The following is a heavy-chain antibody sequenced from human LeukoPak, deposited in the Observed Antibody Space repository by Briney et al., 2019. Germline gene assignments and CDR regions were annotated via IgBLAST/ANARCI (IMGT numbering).Heavy chain of an antibody. CDR1: GGSVSSGSYY. J-gene: IGHJ4*02. D-gene: IGHD2-21*02. V-gene: IGHV4-61*01. CDR3: ATSQCGSDCYLAGDY. CDR2: IYYSGST. Sequence: SETLSLTCSVSGGSVSSGSYYWSWIRQPPGKGLEWIGYIYYSGSTNYNPSLKSRVTISVDTSKNQFSLKLSSVTAADTAVYYCATSQCGSDCYLAGDYWGQGTLVIVSS.